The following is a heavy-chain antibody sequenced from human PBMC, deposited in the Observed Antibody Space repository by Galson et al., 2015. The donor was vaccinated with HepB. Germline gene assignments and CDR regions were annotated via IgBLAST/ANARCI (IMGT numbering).Heavy chain of an antibody. CDR3: ASRRIFGVVILDAFDI. D-gene: IGHD3-3*01. Sequence: SVKVSCKASGYTFTGYYMHWVRQAPGQGLEWMGWINPNSGGTNYAQKFQGRVTMTRDTSISTAYMELSRLRSDDTAVYYCASRRIFGVVILDAFDIWGQGTMVTVSS. CDR2: INPNSGGT. CDR1: GYTFTGYY. V-gene: IGHV1-2*02. J-gene: IGHJ3*02.